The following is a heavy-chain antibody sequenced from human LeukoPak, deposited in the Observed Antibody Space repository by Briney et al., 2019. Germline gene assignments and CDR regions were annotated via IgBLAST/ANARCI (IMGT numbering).Heavy chain of an antibody. D-gene: IGHD1-7*01. CDR2: ISNSGANT. CDR1: GFTFSNYA. J-gene: IGHJ4*02. Sequence: GGSLRLPCAASGFTFSNYAMNWVRQTPGKGLEWVSSISNSGANTYYADSVKGRFTISRDNSKNTLYLQMNSLSAEDTAVYYCAAGGAGTTFHWGQGTLVTVSS. CDR3: AAGGAGTTFH. V-gene: IGHV3-23*01.